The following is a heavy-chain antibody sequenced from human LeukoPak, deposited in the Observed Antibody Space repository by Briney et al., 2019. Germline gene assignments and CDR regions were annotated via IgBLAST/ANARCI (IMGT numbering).Heavy chain of an antibody. V-gene: IGHV3-30*04. Sequence: GGSLRLSCAASGFTFSSYAMRWVRQAPGKGQEWVAVISYDGSNKYYADSVKGRFTISRDNSKNTLYPQMNSLRAEDTAVYYCARAFRIQLWFFDYWGQGTLVTVSS. CDR2: ISYDGSNK. CDR3: ARAFRIQLWFFDY. D-gene: IGHD5-18*01. J-gene: IGHJ4*02. CDR1: GFTFSSYA.